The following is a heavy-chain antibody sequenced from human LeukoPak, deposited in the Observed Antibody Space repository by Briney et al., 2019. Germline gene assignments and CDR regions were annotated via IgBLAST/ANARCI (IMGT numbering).Heavy chain of an antibody. D-gene: IGHD6-19*01. CDR3: ARASPGVAVAGTFFDY. CDR2: INPSGGST. V-gene: IGHV1-46*01. Sequence: ASVKVSCKASGYTFTTYYVHWVRQAPGQGLEWMGIINPSGGSTTYAQKFRGRLTMTRDTSTSTVYMELSSLRSEDTAVYYCARASPGVAVAGTFFDYWGQGTLVTVSS. CDR1: GYTFTTYY. J-gene: IGHJ4*02.